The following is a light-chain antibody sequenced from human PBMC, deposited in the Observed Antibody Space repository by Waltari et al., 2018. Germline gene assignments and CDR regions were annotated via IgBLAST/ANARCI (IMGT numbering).Light chain of an antibody. Sequence: QSVTISCTGTSSDVGSYNRVSWYQQPPGTAPKLMIYEVTNRPSGVSDRFSGSKSGNTASLTISGLQADDEADYYCSSYTIRSTWVFGGGTRVTVL. CDR3: SSYTIRSTWV. CDR1: SSDVGSYNR. CDR2: EVT. V-gene: IGLV2-18*02. J-gene: IGLJ2*01.